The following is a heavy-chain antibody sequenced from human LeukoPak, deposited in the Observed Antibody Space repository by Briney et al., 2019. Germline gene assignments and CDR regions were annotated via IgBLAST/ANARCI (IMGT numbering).Heavy chain of an antibody. Sequence: ASVKVSCKVSGYTLTELSMHWVRQAPGKGLEWMGGFDPEDGETIYAQKFQGRVTMTEDTSTDTAYMELSSLRSEDTAVYYCATGLGYEYYDSSLPYGMDVWGQGTTVTVSS. CDR3: ATGLGYEYYDSSLPYGMDV. D-gene: IGHD3-22*01. CDR2: FDPEDGET. J-gene: IGHJ6*02. CDR1: GYTLTELS. V-gene: IGHV1-24*01.